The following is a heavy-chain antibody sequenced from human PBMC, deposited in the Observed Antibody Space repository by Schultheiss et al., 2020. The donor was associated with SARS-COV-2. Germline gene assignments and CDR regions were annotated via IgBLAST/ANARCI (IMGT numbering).Heavy chain of an antibody. Sequence: SETLSLTCTVSGGSISNYYWSWIRQPPGKGLEWIGDISYSGSTNYNPSLKSRVTISVDTSKKQFYLKLTSVSAADTAVYYCAKQSFYGNWFDPWGQGTLVTVSS. CDR3: AKQSFYGNWFDP. CDR2: ISYSGST. J-gene: IGHJ5*02. D-gene: IGHD1-14*01. V-gene: IGHV4-59*01. CDR1: GGSISNYY.